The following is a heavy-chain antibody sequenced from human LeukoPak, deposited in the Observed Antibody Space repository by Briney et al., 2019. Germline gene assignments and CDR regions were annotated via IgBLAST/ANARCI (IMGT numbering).Heavy chain of an antibody. J-gene: IGHJ4*02. CDR2: ISSSGSTI. CDR3: ARARPHYYYDSSGYFDY. Sequence: GGSLRLSCAASGFTFSDYYMSWIRQAPGKGLEWVSYISSSGSTIYYADSVKGRFTISRDNAKNSLYLQMNSLRAEDTAVYYCARARPHYYYDSSGYFDYWGQGTLVTVSS. V-gene: IGHV3-11*04. D-gene: IGHD3-22*01. CDR1: GFTFSDYY.